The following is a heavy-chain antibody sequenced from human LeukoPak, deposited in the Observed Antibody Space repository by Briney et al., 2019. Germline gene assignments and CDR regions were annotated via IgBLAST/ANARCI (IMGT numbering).Heavy chain of an antibody. Sequence: GESLKISCKGSGYSFTNYWIGGVRQMPGKGLEWMGIIYPGDSDTRYSPSFQGQVTISADKSITTAYLQWSSLKASDTAMYYCTTTLLRGLIITQFDYWGQGTLVTVSS. CDR2: IYPGDSDT. J-gene: IGHJ4*02. CDR3: TTTLLRGLIITQFDY. V-gene: IGHV5-51*01. D-gene: IGHD3-10*01. CDR1: GYSFTNYW.